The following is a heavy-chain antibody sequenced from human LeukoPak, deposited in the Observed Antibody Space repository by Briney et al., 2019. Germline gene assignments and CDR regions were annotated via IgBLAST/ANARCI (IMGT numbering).Heavy chain of an antibody. CDR1: GGTFSNFA. D-gene: IGHD3-9*01. CDR3: ARGFDEYPAGDWLDP. V-gene: IGHV1-69*05. Sequence: ASVKVSCKTSGGTFSNFAINWVRQAPGQGLEWMGGFIPVFGTPNYAQKFQDRLTITTDESTSTVYMELSSLRSEDTAVYYCARGFDEYPAGDWLDPWGQGTLVTVSS. J-gene: IGHJ5*02. CDR2: FIPVFGTP.